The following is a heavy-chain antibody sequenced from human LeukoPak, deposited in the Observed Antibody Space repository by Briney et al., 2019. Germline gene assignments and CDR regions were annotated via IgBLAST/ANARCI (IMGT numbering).Heavy chain of an antibody. D-gene: IGHD5-12*01. CDR1: GFTFSSYG. J-gene: IGHJ4*02. CDR2: IRDGSNK. V-gene: IGHV3-30*02. Sequence: GGSLRLSCAASGFTFSSYGMNWVRQAPGKGLEWVAFIRDGSNKYYADSVKGRFTISRDNFKNTLYLQMNSLRAEDTAVYYCARGNIGGDYWGQGTLVTVSS. CDR3: ARGNIGGDY.